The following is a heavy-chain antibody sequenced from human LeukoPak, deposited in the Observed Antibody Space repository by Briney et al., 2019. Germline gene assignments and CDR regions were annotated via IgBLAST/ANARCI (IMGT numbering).Heavy chain of an antibody. Sequence: GASVKVSCKASGGTFSSYAISWVRQAPGQGLEWMGGIIPIFGTANYAQKFRGRVTITADESTSTAYMELSSLRSDDTAVYYCARGRGATAFFDYWGQGTLVTVSS. CDR1: GGTFSSYA. V-gene: IGHV1-69*13. D-gene: IGHD5-12*01. J-gene: IGHJ4*02. CDR3: ARGRGATAFFDY. CDR2: IIPIFGTA.